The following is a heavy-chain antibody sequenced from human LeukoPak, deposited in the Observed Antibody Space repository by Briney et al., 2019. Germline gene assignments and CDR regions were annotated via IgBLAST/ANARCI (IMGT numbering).Heavy chain of an antibody. D-gene: IGHD3-22*01. CDR3: ASAYDSSGYYYGVGDY. J-gene: IGHJ4*02. V-gene: IGHV1-69*05. Sequence: GASVKVSCKASGGTFSSYAISWVRQAPGQGLEWMGGIIPIFGTANYAQKFQGRVTTTTDESTSTAYMELSSLRSEDTAVYYCASAYDSSGYYYGVGDYWGQGTLVTVSS. CDR2: IIPIFGTA. CDR1: GGTFSSYA.